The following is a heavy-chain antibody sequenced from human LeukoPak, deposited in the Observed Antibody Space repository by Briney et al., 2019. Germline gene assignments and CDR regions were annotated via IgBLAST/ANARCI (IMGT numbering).Heavy chain of an antibody. V-gene: IGHV4-34*01. CDR3: ARGGFEYSSSSMFYYGMDV. Sequence: SETLSLTCAVYGGSFSGYYWSWIRQPPGKGLEWIGEINHSGSTNYNPSLESRVTISVDTSKNQFSLKLSSVAAADTAVYYCARGGFEYSSSSMFYYGMDVWGQGTTVTVSS. J-gene: IGHJ6*02. CDR1: GGSFSGYY. CDR2: INHSGST. D-gene: IGHD6-6*01.